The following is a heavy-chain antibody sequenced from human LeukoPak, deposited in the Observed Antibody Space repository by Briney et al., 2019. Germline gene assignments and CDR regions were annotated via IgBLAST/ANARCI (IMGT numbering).Heavy chain of an antibody. V-gene: IGHV3-48*03. D-gene: IGHD4-23*01. CDR3: ARGYAGTLFY. CDR2: ISSSGSTI. Sequence: PGGSLRLSCAASGFTLSHYEMNWVRQAPGKGLEWVSYISSSGSTIYYADSVKGRFTISRDNAKNSLYLQMNSLRVEDTAVYYCARGYAGTLFYWGQGTLVTVSS. J-gene: IGHJ4*02. CDR1: GFTLSHYE.